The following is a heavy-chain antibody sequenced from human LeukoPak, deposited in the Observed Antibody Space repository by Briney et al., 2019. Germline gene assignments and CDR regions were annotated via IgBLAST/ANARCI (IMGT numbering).Heavy chain of an antibody. CDR2: IRSKANSYAT. CDR3: TSEVTGASDY. Sequence: GGSLKLSCGASGFTFSGSAMHWVRQASGKGREWVGRIRSKANSYATEYAASVKGRFTISRDDSKNTAYLQMNSLKTEDTAVYYCTSEVTGASDYWGQGTLVTVSS. J-gene: IGHJ4*02. CDR1: GFTFSGSA. D-gene: IGHD2-21*02. V-gene: IGHV3-73*01.